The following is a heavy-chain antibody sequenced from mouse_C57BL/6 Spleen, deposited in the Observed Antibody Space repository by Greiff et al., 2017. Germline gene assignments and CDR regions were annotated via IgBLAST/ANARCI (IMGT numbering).Heavy chain of an antibody. CDR3: ARDYYGSSYGDY. D-gene: IGHD1-1*01. J-gene: IGHJ2*01. Sequence: EVQLKQSGPELVKPGASVKISCKASGYTFTDYYMNWVKQSHGKSLEWIGDINPNNGGTSYNQKFKGKATLTVDKSSSTAYMELRSLTSEDSAVYYCARDYYGSSYGDYWGQGTTLTVSS. V-gene: IGHV1-26*01. CDR2: INPNNGGT. CDR1: GYTFTDYY.